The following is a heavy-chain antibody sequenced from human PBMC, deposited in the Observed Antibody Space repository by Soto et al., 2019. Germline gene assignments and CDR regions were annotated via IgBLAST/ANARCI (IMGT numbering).Heavy chain of an antibody. CDR1: GFTFSSYG. CDR3: AKIPYYYDSSGYDTFDY. J-gene: IGHJ4*02. CDR2: ISYDGSKK. V-gene: IGHV3-30*18. D-gene: IGHD3-22*01. Sequence: GGSLRLSCAASGFTFSSYGMHWVRQAPGKGLEWVAVISYDGSKKYYADSVKGRFTISRDNSKNTLYLQMNSLRAEDTAVYYCAKIPYYYDSSGYDTFDYWGQGTLVTVSS.